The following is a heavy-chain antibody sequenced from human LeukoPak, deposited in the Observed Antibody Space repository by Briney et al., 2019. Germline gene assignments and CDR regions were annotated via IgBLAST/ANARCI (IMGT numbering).Heavy chain of an antibody. Sequence: GGSLRLSCAASGFTFSSYAMSWVRQAPGKGPEWVSAISGSGGSTYYADSVKGRFTISRDNSKNTLYLQMNSLRAEDTAVYYCAKGRHRPEYFQHWGQGTLVTVSS. CDR2: ISGSGGST. V-gene: IGHV3-23*01. CDR3: AKGRHRPEYFQH. J-gene: IGHJ1*01. CDR1: GFTFSSYA.